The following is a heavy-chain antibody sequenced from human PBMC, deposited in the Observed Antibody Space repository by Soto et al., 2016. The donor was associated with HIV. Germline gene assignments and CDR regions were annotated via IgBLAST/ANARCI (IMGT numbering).Heavy chain of an antibody. V-gene: IGHV1-2*02. J-gene: IGHJ4*02. CDR2: INPNSGGT. CDR1: GYTFTGYY. D-gene: IGHD6-19*01. Sequence: QVQLVQSGAEVKKPGASVKVSCKASGYTFTGYYMHWVRQAPGQGLEWMGWINPNSGGTNYAQKFQGRVTMTRDTSISTAYMELSRLRSGDTAVYYCARDYRIAVAGTTHGPWGRSSLAHWGQGTLVTVSS. CDR3: ARDYRIAVAGTTHGPWGRSSLAH.